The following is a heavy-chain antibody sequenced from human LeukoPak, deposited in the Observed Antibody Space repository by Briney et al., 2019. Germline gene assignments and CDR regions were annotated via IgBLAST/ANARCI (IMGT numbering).Heavy chain of an antibody. CDR2: INPSGCST. D-gene: IGHD4-23*01. V-gene: IGHV1-46*01. Sequence: GASVKVSCKASGYTFTRYYMHWVRQAPGQGLEWMGIINPSGCSTSYAQKFQGRVTMTRDMSTSTDYMELSSLRSEDTAVYYCARDNSVEDTAWWFDPWGQGTLVTVSS. J-gene: IGHJ5*02. CDR1: GYTFTRYY. CDR3: ARDNSVEDTAWWFDP.